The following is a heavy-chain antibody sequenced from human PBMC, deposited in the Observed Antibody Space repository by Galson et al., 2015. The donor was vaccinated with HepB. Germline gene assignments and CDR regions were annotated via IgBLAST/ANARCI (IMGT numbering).Heavy chain of an antibody. CDR1: GFTFSSYS. CDR2: ISSSSSTI. CDR3: ARGSMRGYCSGGSCYSDDY. J-gene: IGHJ4*02. D-gene: IGHD2-15*01. Sequence: SLRLSCAASGFTFSSYSMNWVRQAPGKGLEWVSYISSSSSTIYYADSVKGRFTISRDNAKNSLYLQMNSLRAEDTAVYYCARGSMRGYCSGGSCYSDDYWGQGTLVTVSS. V-gene: IGHV3-48*04.